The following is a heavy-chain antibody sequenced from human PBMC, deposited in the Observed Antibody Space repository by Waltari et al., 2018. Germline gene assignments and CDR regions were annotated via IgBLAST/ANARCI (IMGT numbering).Heavy chain of an antibody. V-gene: IGHV3-7*01. CDR3: ARTCGGDCYLAFDI. D-gene: IGHD2-21*01. CDR2: IKQDGSEK. CDR1: GFTFSSYW. Sequence: EVQLVESGGGLVQPGGYLRLSCAASGFTFSSYWMSWVRQAPGKGLEWVANIKQDGSEKYYVDSVKGRLTISRDNAKNSLYLQMNSLRAEDTAVYYCARTCGGDCYLAFDIWGQGTMVTVSS. J-gene: IGHJ3*02.